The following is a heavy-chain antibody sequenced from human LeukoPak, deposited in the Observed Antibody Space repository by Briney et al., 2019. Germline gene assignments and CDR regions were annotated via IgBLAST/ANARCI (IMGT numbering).Heavy chain of an antibody. CDR2: ISYDGSNK. CDR3: AKGPRGTYDTSGYYYGAFDI. Sequence: GGSLRLSCAASGFTFSSYSMNWVRQAPGKGLEWVAVISYDGSNKYYADSVKGRFTISRDNSKNTLYLQMNSLRAEDTAVYYCAKGPRGTYDTSGYYYGAFDIWGQGTMVTVSS. J-gene: IGHJ3*02. CDR1: GFTFSSYS. D-gene: IGHD3-22*01. V-gene: IGHV3-30*18.